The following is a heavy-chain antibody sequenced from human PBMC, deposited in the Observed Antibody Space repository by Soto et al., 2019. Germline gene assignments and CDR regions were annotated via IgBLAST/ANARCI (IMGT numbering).Heavy chain of an antibody. D-gene: IGHD3-10*01. Sequence: QVQLQESGPGLVMPSQTLSLTCTVSVGSITSGGYCWTWIRQHPVKGLEWMGHIYYSGSTSYNPSLKSRVTISIDTSKNQFSLKLTSVTAADTAVYYCARDGDYFGSGSPPLLSKWGQGTLVTVSS. V-gene: IGHV4-31*03. CDR2: IYYSGST. J-gene: IGHJ4*02. CDR3: ARDGDYFGSGSPPLLSK. CDR1: VGSITSGGYC.